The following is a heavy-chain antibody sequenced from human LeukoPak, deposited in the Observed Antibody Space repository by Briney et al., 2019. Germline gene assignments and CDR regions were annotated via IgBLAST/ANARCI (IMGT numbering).Heavy chain of an antibody. J-gene: IGHJ4*02. D-gene: IGHD3-22*01. Sequence: PGRSLRLSCAASGFTFSSYGMHWVRQAPGKGLEWVAVIWYDGSNKYYADSVKGRFTISRDNSKNTLYLQMNSLRAEDTAVYYCARAFPRYDSSGYLDYWGQGTLVTVSS. CDR2: IWYDGSNK. CDR1: GFTFSSYG. V-gene: IGHV3-33*01. CDR3: ARAFPRYDSSGYLDY.